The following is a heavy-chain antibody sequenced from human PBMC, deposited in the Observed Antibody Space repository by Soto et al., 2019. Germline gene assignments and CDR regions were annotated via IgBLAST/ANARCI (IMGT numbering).Heavy chain of an antibody. D-gene: IGHD2-15*01. CDR1: GGSIYRSGYY. V-gene: IGHV4-39*01. CDR2: IDYNGVT. Sequence: PXATLWLTCTVSGGSIYRSGYYWGWIRQPPGRGLEWIGNIDYNGVTYSNPSLKSRVTISRDTSKNQFSLKLTSVTAADTALYYCGKVLVGATGHTDSDSWGPGTLVTVSS. J-gene: IGHJ4*02. CDR3: GKVLVGATGHTDSDS.